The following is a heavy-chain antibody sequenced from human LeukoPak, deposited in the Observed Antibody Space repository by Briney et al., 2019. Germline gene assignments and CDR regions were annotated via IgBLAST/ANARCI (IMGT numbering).Heavy chain of an antibody. V-gene: IGHV1-46*01. CDR1: GYTFTSYY. CDR3: ARDLSDGYCSGGSCSNDY. J-gene: IGHJ4*02. CDR2: INPSGGST. D-gene: IGHD2-15*01. Sequence: ASVKVSCKASGYTFTSYYMHWVRQAPGQGLEWMGLINPSGGSTSYAQKFQGRVTMTRDTSTSTVYMELSRLRSDDTAVYYCARDLSDGYCSGGSCSNDYWGQGTLVTVSS.